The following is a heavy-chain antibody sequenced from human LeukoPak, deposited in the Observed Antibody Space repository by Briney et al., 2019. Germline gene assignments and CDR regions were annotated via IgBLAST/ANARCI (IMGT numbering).Heavy chain of an antibody. CDR3: ARESIAPRRCGGLENWFDP. V-gene: IGHV4-59*11. CDR1: GGSISSPY. D-gene: IGHD6-6*01. J-gene: IGHJ5*02. Sequence: SETLSLTCTASGGSISSPYWSWIRQPPGKGLEWIGYIYYSSGANYTPSLKTRVSISVDTSKNQFSLKLSSVTAADTAVYYCARESIAPRRCGGLENWFDPWGQGTLVTVSS. CDR2: IYYSSGA.